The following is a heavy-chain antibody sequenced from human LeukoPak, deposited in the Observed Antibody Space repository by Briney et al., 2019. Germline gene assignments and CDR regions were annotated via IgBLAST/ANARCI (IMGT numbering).Heavy chain of an antibody. CDR3: ARHYGP. CDR1: GGSINSSYW. J-gene: IGHJ5*02. CDR2: IYDSGST. V-gene: IGHV4-39*01. Sequence: SETLSLTCAVSGGSINSSYWWNWVRQPPGKGLEWIGSIYDSGSTYYNPSLKSRVTISVDTSKNQFSLKLNSVTAADTAVYYCARHYGPWGQGTLVTVSS. D-gene: IGHD3-10*01.